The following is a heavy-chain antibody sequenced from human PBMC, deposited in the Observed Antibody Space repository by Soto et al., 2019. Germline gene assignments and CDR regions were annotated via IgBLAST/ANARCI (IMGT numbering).Heavy chain of an antibody. CDR1: GYTFTRYT. Sequence: QVQLVQSGAEVKKPGASVKISCKASGYTFTRYTMNWVRQAPGQRLGWMGWINPDNGNTKSSQKFQDRVIITRDPSASTAYMDLSSLRSEDTAVYYCTRGIATGQLDPWGQGTLVTVSS. D-gene: IGHD2-15*01. V-gene: IGHV1-3*01. J-gene: IGHJ5*02. CDR2: INPDNGNT. CDR3: TRGIATGQLDP.